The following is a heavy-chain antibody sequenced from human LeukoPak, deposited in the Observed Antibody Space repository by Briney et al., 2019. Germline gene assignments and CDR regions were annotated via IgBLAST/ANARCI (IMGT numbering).Heavy chain of an antibody. CDR3: AKDLRGSDGSGKPSDY. CDR2: VSGSGATT. D-gene: IGHD2-15*01. J-gene: IGHJ4*02. V-gene: IGHV3-23*01. Sequence: GGSLRLSCAASGFTFNSFAMIWVCQAPGEGLEWVSSVSGSGATTYYADSVKGRFTIYRDNSKNKLYLEMNSLSAEDTAIYYCAKDLRGSDGSGKPSDYWGQGTLVTVSS. CDR1: GFTFNSFA.